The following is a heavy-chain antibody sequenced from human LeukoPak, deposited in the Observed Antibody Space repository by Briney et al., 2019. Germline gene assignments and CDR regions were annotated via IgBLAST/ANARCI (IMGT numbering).Heavy chain of an antibody. V-gene: IGHV1-2*02. CDR2: INANNGAT. J-gene: IGHJ4*02. D-gene: IGHD3-22*01. CDR1: GYTFTGHY. CDR3: ARDQNYYDTNTYYGIDC. Sequence: GASVKVSCKTSGYTFTGHYIHWVRQAPGQGLEWMGWINANNGATHCAQKFQDRVTMTRDTSISTAYMELSRLTSDDTAVYYCARDQNYYDTNTYYGIDCWGQGTLVTVSP.